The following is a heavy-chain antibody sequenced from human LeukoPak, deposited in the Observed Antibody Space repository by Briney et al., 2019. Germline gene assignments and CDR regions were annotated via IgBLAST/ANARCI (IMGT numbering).Heavy chain of an antibody. D-gene: IGHD1-26*01. Sequence: ASVKVSCKANGYTFTSFGLSWVRQAPGQGLEWMGWTSTNNGNTNYALKFRGRVTMTRDTSTSTVYMELSSLRSEDTAVYYCARDGVGANNWFDPWGQGTLVTVSS. CDR1: GYTFTSFG. CDR2: TSTNNGNT. J-gene: IGHJ5*02. CDR3: ARDGVGANNWFDP. V-gene: IGHV1-18*01.